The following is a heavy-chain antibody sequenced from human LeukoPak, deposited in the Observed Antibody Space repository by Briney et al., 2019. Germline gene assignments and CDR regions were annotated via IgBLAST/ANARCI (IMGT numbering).Heavy chain of an antibody. J-gene: IGHJ3*02. V-gene: IGHV3-33*06. CDR2: IWYDGSNE. Sequence: GGSLRLSCAASGFTFSSYGMHWVRQAPGKGLEWVAVIWYDGSNEYYADSVKGRFTISRDNSKNTLYLQMNSLRAEDTAVYYCAKGRLRYFDWLPPGDAFDIWGQGTMVTVSS. CDR1: GFTFSSYG. D-gene: IGHD3-9*01. CDR3: AKGRLRYFDWLPPGDAFDI.